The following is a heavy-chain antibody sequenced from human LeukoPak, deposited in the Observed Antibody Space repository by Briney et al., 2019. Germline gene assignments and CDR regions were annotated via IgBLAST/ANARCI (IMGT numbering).Heavy chain of an antibody. D-gene: IGHD3-3*01. CDR3: ARDAYYDFWSGYYIVAFDI. V-gene: IGHV4-4*07. CDR1: GGSISSYY. CDR2: IYTSGST. J-gene: IGHJ3*02. Sequence: SETLSLTCTVSGGSISSYYWSWIRQPAGKGLEWIWRIYTSGSTNYNPSLKSRVTMSVDTSKNQFSLKLSSVTAADTAVYYCARDAYYDFWSGYYIVAFDIWGQGTMVTVSS.